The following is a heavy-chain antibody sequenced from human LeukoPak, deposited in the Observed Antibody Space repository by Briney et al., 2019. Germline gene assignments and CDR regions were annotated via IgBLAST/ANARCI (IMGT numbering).Heavy chain of an antibody. V-gene: IGHV3-23*01. Sequence: PGGSLRLSCAASGFTFSSYAMSWVRQAPGKGLEWVSALSGSGGSTYYADSVKGRFTISRDNSKNTLYLQMNSLRAEDTAVYYCAKRESPCSGGSCYPTSLFDYWGQGTLVTVSS. CDR3: AKRESPCSGGSCYPTSLFDY. D-gene: IGHD2-15*01. CDR1: GFTFSSYA. CDR2: LSGSGGST. J-gene: IGHJ4*02.